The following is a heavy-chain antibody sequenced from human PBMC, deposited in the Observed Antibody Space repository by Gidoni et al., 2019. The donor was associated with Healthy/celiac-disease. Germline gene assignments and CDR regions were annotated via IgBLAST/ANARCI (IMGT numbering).Heavy chain of an antibody. CDR3: TTLVRGYCSGGSCYSANWFDP. J-gene: IGHJ5*02. Sequence: VQLVESGGGLVKPGGSLSLSCAASGFPFSNPSMSWVRQAPGKGLEWVGRIKSKTDGGTTDYAAPVKGRFTISRDDSKNTLYLQMNSLKTEDTAVYYCTTLVRGYCSGGSCYSANWFDPWGQGTLVTVSS. CDR2: IKSKTDGGTT. V-gene: IGHV3-15*01. D-gene: IGHD2-15*01. CDR1: GFPFSNPS.